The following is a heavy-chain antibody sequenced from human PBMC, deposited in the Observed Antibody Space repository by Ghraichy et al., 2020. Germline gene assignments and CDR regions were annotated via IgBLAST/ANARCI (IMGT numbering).Heavy chain of an antibody. CDR2: IYYSGTT. CDR1: DGSLGFDY. V-gene: IGHV4-59*08. Sequence: SETLSLTCTVSDGSLGFDYWSWIRQPPGKGLEWIGYIYYSGTTKYNPSLEGRVTISVDTSKNQFSLNLSSVTAADTAVYFCARQGTGGFGPWGQGSLVTVSS. D-gene: IGHD1-1*01. J-gene: IGHJ5*02. CDR3: ARQGTGGFGP.